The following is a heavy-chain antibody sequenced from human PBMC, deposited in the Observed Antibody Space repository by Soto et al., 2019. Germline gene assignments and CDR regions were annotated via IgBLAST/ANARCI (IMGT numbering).Heavy chain of an antibody. CDR3: ARAEYSSSSGTYYYYGMDV. D-gene: IGHD6-6*01. J-gene: IGHJ6*02. CDR2: IIPMFGTA. CDR1: GGTFSSYA. Sequence: QVQLVQSGAEVKKPGSSVKVSCKASGGTFSSYAISWVRQAPGQGLEWMGGIIPMFGTANYAQKFQGRVTITADESTSTAYMELSSLRSEDTAVYYCARAEYSSSSGTYYYYGMDVWGQGTTVTVSS. V-gene: IGHV1-69*01.